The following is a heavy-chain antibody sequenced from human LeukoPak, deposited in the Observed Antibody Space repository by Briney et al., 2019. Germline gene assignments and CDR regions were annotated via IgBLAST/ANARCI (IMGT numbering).Heavy chain of an antibody. D-gene: IGHD3-16*01. V-gene: IGHV1-3*01. CDR2: INAGNGNT. Sequence: ASVKVSCKASGYTFTSYAMHWVRQAPGQRLEWMGWINAGNGNTKYSQKFQGRVTITRDTSASTAYMELSSLRSEDTAVYYCARELRPYWGSYWFDPWGQGTLVTVSS. CDR3: ARELRPYWGSYWFDP. J-gene: IGHJ5*02. CDR1: GYTFTSYA.